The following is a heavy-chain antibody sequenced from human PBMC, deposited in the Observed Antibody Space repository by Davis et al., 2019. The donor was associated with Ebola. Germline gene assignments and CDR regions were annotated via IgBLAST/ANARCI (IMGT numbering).Heavy chain of an antibody. J-gene: IGHJ6*04. CDR3: IRDPAGLCMDV. CDR2: ISSSSSYI. V-gene: IGHV3-21*01. CDR1: GFTFSSYS. D-gene: IGHD3-10*01. Sequence: GESLKISCAASGFTFSSYSMNWVRQAPGKGLEWVSSISSSSSYIYYADSVKGRFTISRDNAKNSLYLQMDSLRAGDTAVYYCIRDPAGLCMDVWGKGTTFIVSS.